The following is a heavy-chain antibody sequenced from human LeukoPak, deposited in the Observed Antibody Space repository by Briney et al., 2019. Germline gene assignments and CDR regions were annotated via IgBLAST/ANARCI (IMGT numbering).Heavy chain of an antibody. J-gene: IGHJ4*02. CDR3: ARLKYYGSGSYYFAY. CDR1: GYSFTNYW. CDR2: IDPSDSYT. V-gene: IGHV5-10-1*01. D-gene: IGHD3-10*01. Sequence: GESLKISCKGSGYSFTNYWVTWVRQMPGKGLEWMGRIDPSDSYTNYSPSFQGHVTISADRSISAAYLQWSSLKASDTAMYYCARLKYYGSGSYYFAYWGQGTLVTVSS.